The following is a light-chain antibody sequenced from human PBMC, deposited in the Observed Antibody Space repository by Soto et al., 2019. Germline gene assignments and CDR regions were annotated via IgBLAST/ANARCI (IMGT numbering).Light chain of an antibody. CDR2: DVS. CDR3: SSYTSSITYV. CDR1: GSDVGGYHY. J-gene: IGLJ1*01. V-gene: IGLV2-14*01. Sequence: QSVLTQPASVSGSPGQSITISCTGTGSDVGGYHYVSWYQQYPGKAPKVMIYDVSNRPSGVSNRFSGSKSGTTASLTISGLQAEDEADYYCSSYTSSITYVFGTGTKLTVL.